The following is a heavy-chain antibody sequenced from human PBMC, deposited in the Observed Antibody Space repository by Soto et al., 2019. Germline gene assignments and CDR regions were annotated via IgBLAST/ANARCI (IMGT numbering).Heavy chain of an antibody. CDR1: GFTFDDYA. D-gene: IGHD6-13*01. CDR2: ISYDGSNK. V-gene: IGHV3-30*18. CDR3: AKGSSAAGTVYFDY. Sequence: VQLVESGGGLVQPGRSLRLSCAASGFTFDDYAMHWVRQAPGKGLEWVAVISYDGSNKYYADSVKGRFTISRDNSKNTLYLQMNSLRAEDTAVYYCAKGSSAAGTVYFDYWGQGTLVTVSS. J-gene: IGHJ4*02.